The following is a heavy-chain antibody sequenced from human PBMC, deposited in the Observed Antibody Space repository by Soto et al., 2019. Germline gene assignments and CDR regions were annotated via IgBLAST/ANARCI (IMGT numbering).Heavy chain of an antibody. D-gene: IGHD6-13*01. J-gene: IGHJ5*02. CDR2: ISYDGSNK. CDR3: ARGGSYSSSWYSGWFDP. CDR1: GFTFSSYA. V-gene: IGHV3-30-3*01. Sequence: QVQLVESGGGVVQPGRSLRLSCAASGFTFSSYAMHWVRQAPGKGLEWVAVISYDGSNKYYADSVKGRFTISRDNSKNTLYLQMNSLRAEDTAVYYCARGGSYSSSWYSGWFDPWGQGTLVTVSS.